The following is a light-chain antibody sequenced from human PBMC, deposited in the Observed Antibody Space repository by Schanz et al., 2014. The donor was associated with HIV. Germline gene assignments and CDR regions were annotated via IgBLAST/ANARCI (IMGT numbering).Light chain of an antibody. V-gene: IGLV1-44*01. CDR1: SSNIGNNT. J-gene: IGLJ3*02. Sequence: QSVLTQPPSASGTPGQRVTISCSGSSSNIGNNTINWYQQLPGTAPKLLIYSNNQRPSGVPDRFSGSKSGTSASLAISGLQSEDEADYYCAAWDDNLKGPVFGGGTKLTVL. CDR3: AAWDDNLKGPV. CDR2: SNN.